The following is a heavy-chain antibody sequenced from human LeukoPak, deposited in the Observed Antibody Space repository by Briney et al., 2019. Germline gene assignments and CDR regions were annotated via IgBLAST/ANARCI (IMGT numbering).Heavy chain of an antibody. J-gene: IGHJ4*02. CDR1: GGSFSGYY. V-gene: IGHV4-34*01. D-gene: IGHD2-15*01. CDR3: ARGGDSGVYFDY. CDR2: INHSGST. Sequence: SETLSLTCAVYGGSFSGYYWSWIRQPPGKGLEWIGEINHSGSTNYNPSLKSRVTISVDTSKNQFSLRLSSVTAADTAVYYCARGGDSGVYFDYWGQGTLVTVSS.